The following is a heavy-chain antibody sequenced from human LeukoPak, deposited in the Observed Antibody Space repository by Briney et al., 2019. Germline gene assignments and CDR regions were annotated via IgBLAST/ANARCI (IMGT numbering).Heavy chain of an antibody. J-gene: IGHJ4*02. D-gene: IGHD5-24*01. Sequence: GGSLRLSCAASGFTFSSYAMSWVRQAPGKGLEWVSGISGSTYYADSVKGRFTISRDNSKNTLYLQMDTLRGDDTAVYFCARDGGGGYNQIDHWGQGTLVTVSS. CDR1: GFTFSSYA. V-gene: IGHV3-23*01. CDR2: ISGST. CDR3: ARDGGGGYNQIDH.